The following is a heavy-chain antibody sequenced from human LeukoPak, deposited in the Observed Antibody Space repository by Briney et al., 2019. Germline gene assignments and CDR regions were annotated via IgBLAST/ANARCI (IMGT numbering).Heavy chain of an antibody. CDR3: ARDPGREYDVDTAMGSPPDWYFDL. Sequence: ASLKVSCKASGYTFTSYYMHWVRQAPGQGGEGMGIINPSGGRTSYAQKLQGRVTITRDTSADTVYMELSSLRSEDTAVYYCARDPGREYDVDTAMGSPPDWYFDLWGRGTLVTVSS. J-gene: IGHJ2*01. CDR2: INPSGGRT. CDR1: GYTFTSYY. V-gene: IGHV1-46*01. D-gene: IGHD5-18*01.